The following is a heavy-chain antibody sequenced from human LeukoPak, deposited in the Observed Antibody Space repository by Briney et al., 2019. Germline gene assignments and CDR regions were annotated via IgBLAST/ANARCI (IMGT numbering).Heavy chain of an antibody. J-gene: IGHJ2*01. Sequence: QSGGSLRLSCAASGFTLSTYWMHWVRQAPGKGLVWVARINSDGSSTNYADSVKGRFTISRDNAKNTLYLQMNSLRAEDTAVYYCARGQWLVSRWYFDLWGRGTLVTVSS. CDR1: GFTLSTYW. CDR2: INSDGSST. D-gene: IGHD6-19*01. V-gene: IGHV3-74*01. CDR3: ARGQWLVSRWYFDL.